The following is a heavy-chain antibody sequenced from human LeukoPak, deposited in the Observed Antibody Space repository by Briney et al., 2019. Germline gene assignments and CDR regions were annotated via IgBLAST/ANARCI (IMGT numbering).Heavy chain of an antibody. CDR2: INPNSGGT. J-gene: IGHJ6*03. CDR3: ARLNKERITMIVVVRKYYYYMDV. Sequence: ASVKVTCKASGYTFTGYYMHWVRQAPGQGLEWMGWINPNSGGTNYAQKFQGRVTMTRDTSISTAYMELSRLRSDDTAVYYCARLNKERITMIVVVRKYYYYMDVWGKGTTATVSS. V-gene: IGHV1-2*02. D-gene: IGHD3-22*01. CDR1: GYTFTGYY.